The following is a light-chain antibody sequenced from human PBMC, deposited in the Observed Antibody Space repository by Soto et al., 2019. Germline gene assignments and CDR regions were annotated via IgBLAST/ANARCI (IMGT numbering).Light chain of an antibody. V-gene: IGLV2-8*01. J-gene: IGLJ1*01. CDR3: SSYAVTNIFV. CDR2: EVN. CDR1: SSDVGGFNY. Sequence: QSVLTQPPSASGSPGQSVTISCSGTSSDVGGFNYVSWYQQHPGRAPKVLIYEVNKRPSWVPDRFSGSKSGSTASLTVSGLQAEDEAEYYCSSYAVTNIFVFGTGTKLTVL.